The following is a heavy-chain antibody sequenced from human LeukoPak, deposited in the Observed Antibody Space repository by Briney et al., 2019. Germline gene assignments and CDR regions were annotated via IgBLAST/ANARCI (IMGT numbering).Heavy chain of an antibody. CDR2: ISSSSSTI. CDR3: ARGFQLESTDY. D-gene: IGHD1-1*01. Sequence: QPGGSLRLSCAASGFTFSSYSMNWVRQAPGKGLEWVSYISSSSSTIYYADSVKGRFTISRDNAKNSLYLQMNSLRAEDTAVYYCARGFQLESTDYWGQGTLVTVSS. V-gene: IGHV3-48*01. J-gene: IGHJ4*02. CDR1: GFTFSSYS.